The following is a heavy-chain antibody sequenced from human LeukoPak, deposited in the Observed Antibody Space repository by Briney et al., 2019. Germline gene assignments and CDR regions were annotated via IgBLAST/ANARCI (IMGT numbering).Heavy chain of an antibody. V-gene: IGHV4-61*02. J-gene: IGHJ4*02. CDR1: GGSISSGSYY. D-gene: IGHD3-22*01. CDR3: ARVYDSSGYYYGAIDY. Sequence: SQTLSLTCTVSGGSISSGSYYWSWIRQPAGKGLEWIGRIYTSGSTNYNPSLKSRVTISVDTSKNQFSLKLSAATAADRAVYYCARVYDSSGYYYGAIDYWGQGTLVTVSS. CDR2: IYTSGST.